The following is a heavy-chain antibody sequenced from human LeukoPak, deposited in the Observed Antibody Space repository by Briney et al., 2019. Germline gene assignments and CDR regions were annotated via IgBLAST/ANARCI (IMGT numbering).Heavy chain of an antibody. Sequence: GGSLRLSCTASGFTFSDYAMSWFRQAPGKGLEWVSAISGSGSSTYYADSVKGRFTISRDNSKNTLYLQMNSLRAEDTAVYYCAKDPTMIVVVIPDYWGQGTLVTVSS. J-gene: IGHJ4*02. D-gene: IGHD3-22*01. CDR1: GFTFSDYA. V-gene: IGHV3-23*01. CDR2: ISGSGSST. CDR3: AKDPTMIVVVIPDY.